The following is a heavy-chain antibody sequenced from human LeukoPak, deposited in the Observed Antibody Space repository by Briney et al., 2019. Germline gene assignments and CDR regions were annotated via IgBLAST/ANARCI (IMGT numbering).Heavy chain of an antibody. CDR1: GGTFSSYA. D-gene: IGHD6-19*01. J-gene: IGHJ4*02. CDR2: IIPILGIA. Sequence: SVKVSCKASGGTFSSYAISWARQAPGQGLEWMGRIIPILGIANYAQKFQGRVTITADKSTSTAYMELSSLRSEDTAVYYCASNRGIAVAGTSHAPFDYWGQGTLVTVSS. CDR3: ASNRGIAVAGTSHAPFDY. V-gene: IGHV1-69*04.